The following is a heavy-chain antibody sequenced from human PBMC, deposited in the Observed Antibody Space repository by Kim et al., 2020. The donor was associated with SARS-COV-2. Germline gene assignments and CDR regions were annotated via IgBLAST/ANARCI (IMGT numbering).Heavy chain of an antibody. J-gene: IGHJ6*02. Sequence: ASVKVSCKASGYTFTSYAMHWVRQAPGQRLEWMGWINAGNGNTKYSQKFQGRVTITRDTSASTAYMGLSSLRSEDTAVYYCARAPPITTLTRPYYYYGIDVCGQGTTVTVSS. V-gene: IGHV1-3*01. CDR2: INAGNGNT. CDR3: ARAPPITTLTRPYYYYGIDV. D-gene: IGHD3-10*02. CDR1: GYTFTSYA.